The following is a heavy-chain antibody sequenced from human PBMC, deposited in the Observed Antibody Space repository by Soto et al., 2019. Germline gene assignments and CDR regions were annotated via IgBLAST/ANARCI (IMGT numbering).Heavy chain of an antibody. V-gene: IGHV4-39*01. Sequence: TPETLSLTCTVSGDSISSSSNHWGWIRQPPGKGLEWIGNIYYSENTYYNPSLKSRVTISVDTSKNQFSLRLTSVTAADTAVYYCATHPPYGPLDHWGQGTLVTVSS. CDR3: ATHPPYGPLDH. D-gene: IGHD4-17*01. CDR1: GDSISSSSNH. CDR2: IYYSENT. J-gene: IGHJ4*02.